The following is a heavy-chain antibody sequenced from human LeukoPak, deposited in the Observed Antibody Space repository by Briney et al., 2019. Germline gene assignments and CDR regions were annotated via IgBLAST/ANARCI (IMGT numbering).Heavy chain of an antibody. Sequence: GGSLRLSCAASGFTFSTYWMNWVRQTPGKGLEWVASIKEDGSEKYYVDSVKGRFTISRDNAENSLYLQMSYLRAEDTAVYYCARRGYSFGSDYWGPGTLVTVSP. CDR1: GFTFSTYW. D-gene: IGHD5-18*01. J-gene: IGHJ4*02. CDR3: ARRGYSFGSDY. CDR2: IKEDGSEK. V-gene: IGHV3-7*01.